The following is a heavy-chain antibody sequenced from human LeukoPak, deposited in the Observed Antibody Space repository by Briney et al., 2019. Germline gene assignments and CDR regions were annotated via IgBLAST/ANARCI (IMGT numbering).Heavy chain of an antibody. V-gene: IGHV4-34*01. CDR3: ARVYYDSSDYFDY. CDR2: INHSGST. CDR1: GGAFSGYY. Sequence: SETLSLTCVVYGGAFSGYYWTWIRQPPGKGLEWIGEINHSGSTNYNPSLKSRVTISVDTSKNQFSLKLSSVTAADTAVYYCARVYYDSSDYFDYWGQGTLVTVSS. D-gene: IGHD3-22*01. J-gene: IGHJ4*02.